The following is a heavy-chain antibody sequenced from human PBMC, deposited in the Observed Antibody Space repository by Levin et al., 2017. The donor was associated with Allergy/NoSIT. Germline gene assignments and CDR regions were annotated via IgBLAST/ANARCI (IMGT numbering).Heavy chain of an antibody. V-gene: IGHV3-23*01. J-gene: IGHJ4*02. Sequence: GESLKISCAASGFTFSSYAMSWVRQAPGKGLEWVSAISGSGGSTYYADSVKGRFTISRDNSKNTLYLQMNSLRAEDTAVYYCAKDFLPPGDSSGYYYRVIRELYYFDYWGQGTLVTVSS. CDR3: AKDFLPPGDSSGYYYRVIRELYYFDY. CDR2: ISGSGGST. D-gene: IGHD3-22*01. CDR1: GFTFSSYA.